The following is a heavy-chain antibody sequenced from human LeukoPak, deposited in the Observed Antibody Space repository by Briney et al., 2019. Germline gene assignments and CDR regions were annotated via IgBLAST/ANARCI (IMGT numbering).Heavy chain of an antibody. CDR1: GGTFSSYA. D-gene: IGHD1-26*01. Sequence: AASVKVSCKASGGTFSSYAISWVRQAPGQGLEWMGRIIPIFGTANYAQKFQGRVTITTDESTSTAYMELSSLRSEDTAVYYCAGGGASRPIYWGQGTLVTVSS. CDR3: AGGGASRPIY. V-gene: IGHV1-69*05. J-gene: IGHJ4*02. CDR2: IIPIFGTA.